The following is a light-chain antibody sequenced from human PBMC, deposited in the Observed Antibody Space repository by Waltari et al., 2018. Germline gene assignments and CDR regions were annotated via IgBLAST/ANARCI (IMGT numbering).Light chain of an antibody. CDR2: DAS. V-gene: IGKV3-11*01. Sequence: EIVLTQSPATLSLSPGERANLSCRASENAFQLFAWYQQSPGQAPRLLISDASNRATGVPDRFDAFGSGTDFTLTISSLEPEEFAVYYCQQRNDWPLTFGGGTRVEIK. CDR3: QQRNDWPLT. CDR1: ENAFQL. J-gene: IGKJ4*01.